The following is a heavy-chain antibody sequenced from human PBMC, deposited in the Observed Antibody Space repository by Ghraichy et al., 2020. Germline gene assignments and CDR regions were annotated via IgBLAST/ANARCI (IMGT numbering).Heavy chain of an antibody. CDR2: LRGSGDST. J-gene: IGHJ4*02. CDR1: GFTFSTYA. Sequence: LSLTCAASGFTFSTYAMSWVCQAPGKGLEWVSALRGSGDSTYYADSVKGRFTISRDNSKNTLYLQMNSLSVEDTAVYFCAKGRSTTNHYDYWGQGTLVTVSS. CDR3: AKGRSTTNHYDY. V-gene: IGHV3-23*01. D-gene: IGHD2/OR15-2a*01.